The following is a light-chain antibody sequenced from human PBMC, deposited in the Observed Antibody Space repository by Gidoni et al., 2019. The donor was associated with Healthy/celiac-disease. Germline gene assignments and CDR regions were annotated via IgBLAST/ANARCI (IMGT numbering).Light chain of an antibody. V-gene: IGKV3-20*01. CDR1: QSVSSSY. Sequence: QSPGTLSLSPGERSTLSCRASQSVSSSYLAWYQQKPGQAPRLLIYGASSRATGIPDRFSGSGSGTDFTLTISRLEPEDFAVYYCQQYGSSPQWTFGQGTKVEIK. CDR3: QQYGSSPQWT. J-gene: IGKJ1*01. CDR2: GAS.